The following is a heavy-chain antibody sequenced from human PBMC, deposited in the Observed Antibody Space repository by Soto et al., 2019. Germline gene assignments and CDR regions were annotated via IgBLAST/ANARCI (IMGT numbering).Heavy chain of an antibody. CDR1: GYTFTSYG. D-gene: IGHD3-3*01. J-gene: IGHJ4*02. CDR3: ARSPYYDFWSGYTAGYYFDY. CDR2: ISAYNGNT. Sequence: ASVKVSCKASGYTFTSYGISWVRQAPGQGLEWMGWISAYNGNTNYAQKLQGRVTMTTDTSTSTAYMELRSLRSDDTVVYYCARSPYYDFWSGYTAGYYFDYWGQGTLVTVSS. V-gene: IGHV1-18*01.